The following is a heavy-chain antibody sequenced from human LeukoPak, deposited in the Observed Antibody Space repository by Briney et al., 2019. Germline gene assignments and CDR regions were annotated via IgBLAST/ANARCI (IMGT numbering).Heavy chain of an antibody. J-gene: IGHJ4*02. Sequence: SETLSLTCAVYGESFSGYYWSWIRQPPGKGLEWIGEINHSGSTNYNPSLKSRVTISVDTSKNQFSLKLSSVTAADTAVYYCARYDVWGSYRAFDYWGQGTLVTVSS. V-gene: IGHV4-34*01. D-gene: IGHD3-16*02. CDR2: INHSGST. CDR1: GESFSGYY. CDR3: ARYDVWGSYRAFDY.